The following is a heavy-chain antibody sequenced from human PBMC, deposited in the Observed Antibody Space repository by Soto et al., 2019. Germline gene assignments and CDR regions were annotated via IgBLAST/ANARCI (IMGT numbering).Heavy chain of an antibody. D-gene: IGHD6-13*01. CDR3: ARGPDSSSWYSTTYLVDP. V-gene: IGHV3-21*01. J-gene: IGHJ5*02. CDR1: VFTFSSYS. Sequence: GGSLRLSCAASVFTFSSYSMNWVRQAPGKGLEWVSSISSSSSYIYYADSVKGRFTISRDNAKNSLYLQMNSLRAEDTAVYYCARGPDSSSWYSTTYLVDPWGQGTLVTVS. CDR2: ISSSSSYI.